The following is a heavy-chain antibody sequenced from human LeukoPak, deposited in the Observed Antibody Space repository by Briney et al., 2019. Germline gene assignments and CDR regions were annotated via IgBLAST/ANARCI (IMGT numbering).Heavy chain of an antibody. J-gene: IGHJ4*02. CDR3: AIWVTQQNF. D-gene: IGHD2-21*02. CDR2: MNPDGSQQ. V-gene: IGHV3-7*02. Sequence: GGSLRLSCAVSGLTLSNSWMNWVRQAPGKGLEWVANMNPDGSQQRYVDSVKGRFTISRDNAKNSVYLQMNGLRAEDTAVYYCAIWVTQQNFWGQGTLVTVSS. CDR1: GLTLSNSW.